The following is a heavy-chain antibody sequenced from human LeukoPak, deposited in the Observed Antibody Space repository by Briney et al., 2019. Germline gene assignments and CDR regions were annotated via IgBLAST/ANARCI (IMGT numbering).Heavy chain of an antibody. CDR1: GYTFTGYY. CDR3: ARGLPLNYDILTGISTLDY. J-gene: IGHJ4*02. CDR2: INPNSGGT. Sequence: ASVKVSCKASGYTFTGYYMHWVRQAPGQGLEWMGWINPNSGGTNYVQKFQGRVTMTRDTSISTAYMELSRLRSDDTVVYYCARGLPLNYDILTGISTLDYWGQGTLVTVSS. V-gene: IGHV1-2*02. D-gene: IGHD3-9*01.